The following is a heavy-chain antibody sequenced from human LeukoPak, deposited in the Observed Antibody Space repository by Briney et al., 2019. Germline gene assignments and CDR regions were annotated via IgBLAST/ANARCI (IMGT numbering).Heavy chain of an antibody. CDR1: GGSISSYY. D-gene: IGHD6-19*01. CDR2: INYSGST. V-gene: IGHV4-59*08. J-gene: IGHJ4*02. Sequence: SETLSLTCTVSGGSISSYYWSWIRQPPGKGLEWIGYINYSGSTKYNPSLKSRVTISVDTSKNQFSLKVSSVTAADTAFYYCARHSSSSGLYYFDYWGQGTLVTVSS. CDR3: ARHSSSSGLYYFDY.